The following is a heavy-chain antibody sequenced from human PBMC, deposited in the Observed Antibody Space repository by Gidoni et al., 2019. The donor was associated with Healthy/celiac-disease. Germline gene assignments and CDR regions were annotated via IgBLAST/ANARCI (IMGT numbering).Heavy chain of an antibody. V-gene: IGHV4-59*01. J-gene: IGHJ4*02. CDR1: GGSISSYY. Sequence: VQLQESGPGLVKPSETLSLTCTVCGGSISSYYWRWIRQPPGKGLEWIGYIYYSGSTNYHPSLKSRVTISVDTSKNQFSLKLSSVTAADTAVYYCASSGGYSGYDLDYWGQGTLVTVSS. CDR2: IYYSGST. CDR3: ASSGGYSGYDLDY. D-gene: IGHD5-12*01.